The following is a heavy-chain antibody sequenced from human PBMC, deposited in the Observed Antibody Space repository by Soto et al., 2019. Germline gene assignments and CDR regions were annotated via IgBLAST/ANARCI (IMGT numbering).Heavy chain of an antibody. D-gene: IGHD6-13*01. Sequence: SETLSLTCTVSGGSISSSSYYWGWIRQPAGKGLEWIRSIYYSGSTYYNPSLKSRVTISVDTSKNQFSLKLSSVTAADTAVYYCARSRIAAAGINWFDPWGQGTLVTVSS. V-gene: IGHV4-39*01. J-gene: IGHJ5*02. CDR1: GGSISSSSYY. CDR3: ARSRIAAAGINWFDP. CDR2: IYYSGST.